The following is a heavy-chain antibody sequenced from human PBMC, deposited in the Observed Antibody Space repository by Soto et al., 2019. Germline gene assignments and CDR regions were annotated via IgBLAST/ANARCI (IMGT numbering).Heavy chain of an antibody. J-gene: IGHJ4*02. CDR3: SGGSRREGFDY. CDR2: IIPIFGTA. D-gene: IGHD2-15*01. Sequence: ASVKVSCKASGGTFSSYAISWVRQAPGQGLEWMGGIIPIFGTANYAQKFQGRVTITADESTSTAYMELSSLRSEDTAVYYCSGGSRREGFDYWGQGTLVTVSS. V-gene: IGHV1-69*13. CDR1: GGTFSSYA.